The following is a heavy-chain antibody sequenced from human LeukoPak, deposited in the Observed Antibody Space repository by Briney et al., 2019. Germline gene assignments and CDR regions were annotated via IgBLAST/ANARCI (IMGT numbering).Heavy chain of an antibody. CDR1: GFTFSSYA. CDR2: ISGSGGST. J-gene: IGHJ5*02. Sequence: GGSLRLSCAASGFTFSSYAMSWVRQAPGKGLEWVSAISGSGGSTYYADSVKGRFTISRDNSKNTLYLQMNSLRDEDTAIYYCAREGDVSTDFNWFDPWGQGTLVTVSS. CDR3: AREGDVSTDFNWFDP. D-gene: IGHD3-9*01. V-gene: IGHV3-23*01.